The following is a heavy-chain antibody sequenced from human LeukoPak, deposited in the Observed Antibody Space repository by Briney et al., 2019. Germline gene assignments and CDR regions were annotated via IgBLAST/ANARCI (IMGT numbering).Heavy chain of an antibody. CDR1: GFTFTSSA. J-gene: IGHJ6*04. V-gene: IGHV1-58*01. CDR3: AADTSNGDYNYYYGMDV. D-gene: IGHD4-17*01. Sequence: ASVKVSCKASGFTFTSSAVQWVRQARGQRLEWIGWIVVGSGNTNYAQKFQERVTITRDMSTSTAYMELSSLRSEDTPVYYCAADTSNGDYNYYYGMDVWGKGTTVTVSS. CDR2: IVVGSGNT.